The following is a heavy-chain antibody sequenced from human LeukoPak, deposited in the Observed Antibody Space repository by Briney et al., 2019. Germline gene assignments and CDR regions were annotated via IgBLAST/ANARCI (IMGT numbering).Heavy chain of an antibody. J-gene: IGHJ4*02. V-gene: IGHV3-23*01. CDR2: ISISGTKT. CDR3: ANEIRPNDY. Sequence: GGSLRLSCAASEFDFSTHAMTWVRQAPGKGLERVSAISISGTKTYYADSVKGRFTISRDNSKNTLYLQMYSLRAEDTAVYYCANEIRPNDYWGQGTLVTVSS. CDR1: EFDFSTHA. D-gene: IGHD4-17*01.